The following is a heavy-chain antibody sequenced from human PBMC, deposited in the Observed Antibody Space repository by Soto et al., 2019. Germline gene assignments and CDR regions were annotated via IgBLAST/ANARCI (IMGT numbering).Heavy chain of an antibody. CDR3: AGGPGIAVAGVDF. V-gene: IGHV4-34*02. CDR1: GASFRDYY. CDR2: IDHSGIT. J-gene: IGHJ4*02. D-gene: IGHD6-19*01. Sequence: QVQLQQWGAGLLRPSETLSLTGAVFGASFRDYYWSWFRQPPGKGLEWMGEIDHSGITNSNPSLKSRVTMSVDTSKNQLSLKLSSLTAADTALYYCAGGPGIAVAGVDFWGQGTLVTVSS.